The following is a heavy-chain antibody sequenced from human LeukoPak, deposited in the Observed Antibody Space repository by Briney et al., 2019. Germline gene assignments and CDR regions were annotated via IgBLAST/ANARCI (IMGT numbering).Heavy chain of an antibody. D-gene: IGHD3-22*01. CDR2: ISWDGGSR. CDR1: GFSFDEYT. CDR3: AKDLDSSGYRFYFRH. V-gene: IGHV3-43*01. Sequence: GGSLRLSCAASGFSFDEYTLHWVRQAPAKGLEWVSLISWDGGSRDYADSVKGRFTISRDNSKNSLYLQMDSLRTEDTALYYCAKDLDSSGYRFYFRHWGQGTLVTVSS. J-gene: IGHJ1*01.